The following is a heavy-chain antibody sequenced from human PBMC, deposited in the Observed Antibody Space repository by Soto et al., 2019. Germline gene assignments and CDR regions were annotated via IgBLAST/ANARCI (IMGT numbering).Heavy chain of an antibody. CDR3: ARGPDYEGYFDY. Sequence: QVRLVQSGAEVKKPGSSVKVSCKASGGSFSNYALSWVRQAPGQGLEWMGVIILPFGTPNYARKFQGTVTITADESMTTVYMEVSGLRSEDTAVYYCARGPDYEGYFDYWGRGTLVTVSS. V-gene: IGHV1-69*12. CDR2: IILPFGTP. J-gene: IGHJ4*02. D-gene: IGHD3-22*01. CDR1: GGSFSNYA.